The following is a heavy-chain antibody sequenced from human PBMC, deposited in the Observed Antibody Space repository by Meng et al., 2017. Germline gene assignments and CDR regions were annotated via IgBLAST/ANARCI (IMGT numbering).Heavy chain of an antibody. CDR3: ARDSYYYDSSGSTSHDY. V-gene: IGHV7-4-1*02. D-gene: IGHD3-22*01. CDR2: INTNTGNP. CDR1: GYTLPSYA. J-gene: IGHJ4*02. Sequence: QVQLLQSVAECKKPGASVKVSCKASGYTLPSYAMNWVRQAPGQGLEWMGWINTNTGNPTYAQGFTGRFVFSLDTSVSTAYLQISSLKAEDTAVYYCARDSYYYDSSGSTSHDYWGQGTLVTVSS.